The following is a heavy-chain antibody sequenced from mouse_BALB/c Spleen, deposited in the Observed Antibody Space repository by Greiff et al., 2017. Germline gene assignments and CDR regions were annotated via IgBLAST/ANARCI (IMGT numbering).Heavy chain of an antibody. J-gene: IGHJ4*01. CDR1: GDSITSGY. CDR3: ARDRGDGYAMDY. Sequence: EVKLEESGPSLVKPSQTLSLTCSVTGDSITSGYWNWVRKFPGNKLEYMGYISYSGSTYYNPSIKSRISITRDTSKNQYYLQLNSVTTEDTATYYCARDRGDGYAMDYGGQGTSVTVSS. CDR2: ISYSGST. V-gene: IGHV3-8*02. D-gene: IGHD3-3*01.